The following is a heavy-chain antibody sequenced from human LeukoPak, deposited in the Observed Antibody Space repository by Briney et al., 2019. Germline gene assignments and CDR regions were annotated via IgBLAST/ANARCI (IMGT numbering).Heavy chain of an antibody. CDR2: ITPFNGNT. CDR1: GYTFTYRY. D-gene: IGHD2-15*01. V-gene: IGHV1-45*02. CDR3: ARGYCSGGSCYSFDY. J-gene: IGHJ4*02. Sequence: GASVKVSCEASGYTFTYRYLHWVRQAPGQALEWMGWITPFNGNTNYAQKFQDRVTITRDRSMSTAYMELSSLRSEDTAMYYCARGYCSGGSCYSFDYWGQGTLVTVSS.